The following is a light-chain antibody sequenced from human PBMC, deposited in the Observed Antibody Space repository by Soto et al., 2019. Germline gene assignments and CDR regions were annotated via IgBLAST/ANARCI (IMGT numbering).Light chain of an antibody. J-gene: IGLJ2*01. V-gene: IGLV2-14*01. CDR1: SNDVGGYDY. CDR3: SSYTTDSIIVL. Sequence: QSALTQPASVSGSPGQSVTISCAGSSNDVGGYDYVSWYQQYPGKAPKLIIYEVRYRPSGVSNRFSGSKSGNTASLTISGLQAEDEGDYYCSSYTTDSIIVLFGGGTKLTVL. CDR2: EVR.